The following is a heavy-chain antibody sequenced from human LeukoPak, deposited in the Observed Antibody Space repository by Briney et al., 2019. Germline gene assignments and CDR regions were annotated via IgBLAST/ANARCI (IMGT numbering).Heavy chain of an antibody. CDR2: ISSNGGST. CDR1: GFTFSSYA. Sequence: KSGGSLRLSCAASGFTFSSYAMHWVRQAPGKGLEYVSAISSNGGSTYYANSVKGRFTISRDNSKNTLYLQMGSLRAEDMAVYYCARSVYCSGGSCYLLDYWGQEPRSPSPQ. V-gene: IGHV3-64*01. D-gene: IGHD2-15*01. J-gene: IGHJ4*01. CDR3: ARSVYCSGGSCYLLDY.